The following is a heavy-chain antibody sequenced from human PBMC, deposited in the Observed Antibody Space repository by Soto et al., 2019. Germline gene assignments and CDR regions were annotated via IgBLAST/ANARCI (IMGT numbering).Heavy chain of an antibody. J-gene: IGHJ6*02. Sequence: QVQLVQSGGEVKKPGASVKVSCKASGYSFSNYAISWVRQAPGQGLEWMGWINVYKGDTKYSQKFQDRVTVTTDTSTSTAYMEFRSLRSDDTGVYDCARDSPYNDFWSSIMEVYHYGLDVWGQGTTVSVSS. CDR3: ARDSPYNDFWSSIMEVYHYGLDV. CDR2: INVYKGDT. D-gene: IGHD3-3*01. V-gene: IGHV1-18*01. CDR1: GYSFSNYA.